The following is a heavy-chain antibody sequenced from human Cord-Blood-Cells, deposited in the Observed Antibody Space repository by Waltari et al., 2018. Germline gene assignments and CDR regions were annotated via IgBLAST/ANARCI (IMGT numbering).Heavy chain of an antibody. J-gene: IGHJ5*02. D-gene: IGHD3-22*01. Sequence: QVQLVQSGAEVKKPGSSVKVSCKASGGTFSSYAISWVRQAPGQGLEWMGGIIPILGTANYAQKFQCRVTITADESTSTAYMELSSLRSEDTAVYYCAPTYYYDSSGYYWFDPWGQGTLVTVSS. CDR3: APTYYYDSSGYYWFDP. CDR2: IIPILGTA. CDR1: GGTFSSYA. V-gene: IGHV1-69*01.